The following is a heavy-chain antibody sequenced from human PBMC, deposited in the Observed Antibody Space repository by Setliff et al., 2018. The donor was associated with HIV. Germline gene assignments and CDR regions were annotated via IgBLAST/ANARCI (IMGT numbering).Heavy chain of an antibody. V-gene: IGHV1-8*02. Sequence: ASVKVSCKPSGYTFTNYDINWVRQAAGQGLEWMGWMNPDSRNTGYAQRFEGSVTMTWDTSISTAYMELNNVKFEDTAVYYCARAQTDYYDRGRRSHYYIDVYARGATVTVSS. CDR3: ARAQTDYYDRGRRSHYYIDV. CDR1: GYTFTNYD. CDR2: MNPDSRNT. D-gene: IGHD3-22*01. J-gene: IGHJ6*03.